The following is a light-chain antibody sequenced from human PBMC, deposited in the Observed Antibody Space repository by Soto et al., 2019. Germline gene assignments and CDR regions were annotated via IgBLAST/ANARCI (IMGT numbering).Light chain of an antibody. J-gene: IGKJ5*01. V-gene: IGKV3-15*01. CDR3: QQYNNWIT. CDR1: QSVSSN. CDR2: GAS. Sequence: EIVLMQSPVTLSLSPGERATLSCRASQSVSSNLAWYQQKPGQAPRLLIYGASTRVTGIPARFSGSGSGTEFTLTISSLQSEDFAVYYCQQYNNWITFGQGTRLEIK.